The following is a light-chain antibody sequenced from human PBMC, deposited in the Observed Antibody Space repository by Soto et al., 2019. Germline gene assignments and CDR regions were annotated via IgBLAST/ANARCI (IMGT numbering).Light chain of an antibody. CDR3: QQSYSSPET. J-gene: IGKJ1*01. CDR1: QSISNY. CDR2: ASF. Sequence: DIQMTQSPSSLSASVGDRGTISCRASQSISNYLNWYQQKPGKAPKLLIYASFTLQSGVPSRFSGSGSGTDFTLTISSLQPEDFGTYYCQQSYSSPETFGQGNKVEI. V-gene: IGKV1-39*01.